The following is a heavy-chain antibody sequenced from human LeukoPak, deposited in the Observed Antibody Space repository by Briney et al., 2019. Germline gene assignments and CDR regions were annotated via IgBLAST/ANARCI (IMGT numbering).Heavy chain of an antibody. J-gene: IGHJ4*02. D-gene: IGHD3-22*01. V-gene: IGHV3-9*03. CDR3: VKSIYYDSSGPFDY. CDR2: ISWNSGSI. Sequence: GGSLRLSCAASGFTFSSYSMNWVRQAPGKGLEWVSGISWNSGSIGYADSVKGRFTISRDNAKNSLYLQMNSLRPEDMALYYCVKSIYYDSSGPFDYWGQGTLFTVSS. CDR1: GFTFSSYS.